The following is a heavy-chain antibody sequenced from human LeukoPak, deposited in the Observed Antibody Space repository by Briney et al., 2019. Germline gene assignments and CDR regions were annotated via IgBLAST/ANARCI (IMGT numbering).Heavy chain of an antibody. V-gene: IGHV1-18*01. D-gene: IGHD2-21*02. Sequence: GASVKVSCKASGYTFTKYGFSWVRQAPGQGLEWMGWISAYNGNTIHAQKFQGRVTMTTDTSTSTAYMELRSLRSDDTAVYYCARDRMVTSNWFDCWGQGILVTVSS. J-gene: IGHJ5*01. CDR2: ISAYNGNT. CDR3: ARDRMVTSNWFDC. CDR1: GYTFTKYG.